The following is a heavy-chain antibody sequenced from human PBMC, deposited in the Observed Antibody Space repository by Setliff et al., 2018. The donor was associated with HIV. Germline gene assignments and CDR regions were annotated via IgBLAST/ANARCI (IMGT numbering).Heavy chain of an antibody. J-gene: IGHJ6*03. V-gene: IGHV1-18*01. CDR2: ISVHNGNT. CDR1: GYSFTTYG. Sequence: ASVKVSCKTSGYSFTTYGISWVRQAPGQGLEWMGWISVHNGNTNYAQKLQGRVTMTTDTSTSTAYMELRSLRSDDTAVYYCARVGGSSSWSYYYYYMDVWGKGTTVTVSS. CDR3: ARVGGSSSWSYYYYYMDV. D-gene: IGHD6-13*01.